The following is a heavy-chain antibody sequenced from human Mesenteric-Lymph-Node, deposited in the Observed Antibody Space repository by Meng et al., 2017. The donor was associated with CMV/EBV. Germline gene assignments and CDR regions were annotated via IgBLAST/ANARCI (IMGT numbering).Heavy chain of an antibody. CDR1: GFIFINHA. Sequence: GESLKISCAASGFIFINHAMSWVRQAPGKGLEWVSAISGTAGSTYYADSVKGRFTISRDTSKNTLYLQMNSLRAEDTAVYYCARDEIYYDILTGRNWYYFDYWGQGTLVTVSS. V-gene: IGHV3-23*01. J-gene: IGHJ4*02. D-gene: IGHD3-9*01. CDR2: ISGTAGST. CDR3: ARDEIYYDILTGRNWYYFDY.